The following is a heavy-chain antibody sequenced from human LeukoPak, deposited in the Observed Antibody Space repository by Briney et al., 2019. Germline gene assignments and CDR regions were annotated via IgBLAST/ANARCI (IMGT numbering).Heavy chain of an antibody. J-gene: IGHJ6*03. D-gene: IGHD6-13*01. CDR3: ARYIAAAGSLYYYYYMDV. CDR1: GYSFTSYW. V-gene: IGHV5-51*01. Sequence: GESLQISCKGSGYSFTSYWIGWVRQVPGKGLEWMGIIYPGDSDTRYSPSFQGQVTISADKSISTAYLQWSSLKASDTAMYYCARYIAAAGSLYYYYYMDVWGKGTTVTISS. CDR2: IYPGDSDT.